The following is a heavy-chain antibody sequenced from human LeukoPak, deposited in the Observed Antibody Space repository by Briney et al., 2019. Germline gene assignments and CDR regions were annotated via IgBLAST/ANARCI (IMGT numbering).Heavy chain of an antibody. CDR2: IIPIFGTA. J-gene: IGHJ4*02. CDR3: AREGGRRGHSGYDYWGSFYFDY. Sequence: ASVKVSCKASGGTFSSYAISWVRQAPGQGLEWMGGIIPIFGTANYAQKFQGRVTITTDESTSTAYMELSSLRYEDTAVYYCAREGGRRGHSGYDYWGSFYFDYWGQGTLVTVSS. CDR1: GGTFSSYA. V-gene: IGHV1-69*05. D-gene: IGHD5-12*01.